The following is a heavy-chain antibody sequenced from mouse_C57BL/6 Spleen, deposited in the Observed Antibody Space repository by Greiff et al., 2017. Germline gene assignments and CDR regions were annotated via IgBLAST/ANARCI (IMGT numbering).Heavy chain of an antibody. J-gene: IGHJ3*01. V-gene: IGHV14-1*01. D-gene: IGHD2-2*01. CDR1: GFNIKDYY. CDR3: TTGGYDGPWFAY. Sequence: VHVKQSGAELVRPGASVKLSCTASGFNIKDYYMHWVKQRPEQGLEWIGRIDPEDGDTEYAPKFQGKATMTADTSSNTAYLQLSSLTSEDTAVYYCTTGGYDGPWFAYWGQGTLVTVSA. CDR2: IDPEDGDT.